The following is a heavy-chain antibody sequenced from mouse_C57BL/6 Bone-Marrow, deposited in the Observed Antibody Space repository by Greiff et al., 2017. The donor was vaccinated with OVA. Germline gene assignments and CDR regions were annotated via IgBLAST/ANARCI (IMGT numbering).Heavy chain of an antibody. J-gene: IGHJ2*01. CDR3: TTGTDDLDY. CDR2: IDPEDGDT. Sequence: VQLQQSGAELVRPGASVKLSCTASGFNITDYYMHWVQQRPEQGLEWIGRIDPEDGDTEYAPQFQGKATMTADTSSNTAYLQLSSLTSEDTAVSYTTTGTDDLDYWGQGTTLTVSS. CDR1: GFNITDYY. V-gene: IGHV14-1*01. D-gene: IGHD2-14*01.